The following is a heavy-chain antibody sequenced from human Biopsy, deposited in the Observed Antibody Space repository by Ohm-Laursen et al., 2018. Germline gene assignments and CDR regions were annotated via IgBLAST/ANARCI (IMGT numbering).Heavy chain of an antibody. V-gene: IGHV1-69*01. J-gene: IGHJ5*02. Sequence: SSVKVSCKASGDSFTSYAIGWARQAPGQGLEWMGGIIPIPNVATFAQKFQGRITITADESTSTAYMELSSLTSEDTAVYFCARGEGSSWFDPWGHGTLVTVSS. CDR1: GDSFTSYA. CDR2: IIPIPNVA. CDR3: ARGEGSSWFDP. D-gene: IGHD1-26*01.